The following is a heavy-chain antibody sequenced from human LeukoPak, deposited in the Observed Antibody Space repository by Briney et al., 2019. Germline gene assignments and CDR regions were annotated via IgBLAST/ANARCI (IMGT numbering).Heavy chain of an antibody. CDR1: GFTFSSYS. D-gene: IGHD3-3*01. J-gene: IGHJ5*02. CDR2: IKQDGSEK. Sequence: GGSLRLSCAASGFTFSSYSMNWVRQAPGKGLEWVANIKQDGSEKYYVDSVKGRFTISRDNAKNSLYLQMNSLRAEDTAVYYCARDRLDDFWSVPGWFDPWGQGTLVTVSS. V-gene: IGHV3-7*01. CDR3: ARDRLDDFWSVPGWFDP.